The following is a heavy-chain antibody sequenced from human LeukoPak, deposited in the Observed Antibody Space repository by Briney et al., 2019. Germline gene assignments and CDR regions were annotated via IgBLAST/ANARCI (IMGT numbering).Heavy chain of an antibody. CDR1: GYTFTSYD. V-gene: IGHV1-8*01. CDR2: MNPNSGNT. CDR3: ARSSPSKGFDY. D-gene: IGHD2/OR15-2a*01. Sequence: ASAKVSCKASGYTFTSYDINWVRQATGQGLEWMGWMNPNSGNTGYAQKFQGRVTMTRTTSISTAYMELSSLRSEDTAVYYCARSSPSKGFDYWGQGTLVTVSS. J-gene: IGHJ4*02.